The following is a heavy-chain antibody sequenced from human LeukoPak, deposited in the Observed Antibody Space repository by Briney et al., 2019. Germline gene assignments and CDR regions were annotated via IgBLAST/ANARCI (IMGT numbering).Heavy chain of an antibody. CDR1: GGSFSGYY. CDR2: INHSVST. CDR3: ARTVRGQGSTATPRSHVGWFDP. V-gene: IGHV4-34*01. Sequence: SETLSLTCAVYGGSFSGYYWSWIRQPPGKGLEWIGEINHSVSTNYNLSLKSRVTISVDTSKNQFSLKLSSVTAADTAVYYCARTVRGQGSTATPRSHVGWFDPWGQGTLVTVSS. J-gene: IGHJ5*02. D-gene: IGHD3-10*01.